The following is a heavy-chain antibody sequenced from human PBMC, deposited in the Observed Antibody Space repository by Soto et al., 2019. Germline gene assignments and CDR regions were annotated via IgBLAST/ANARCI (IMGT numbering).Heavy chain of an antibody. CDR1: GFTFSSYA. Sequence: QVQLVESGGGVVQAGTSLRLSCAASGFTFSSYAMHWVRQAPGKGLERVALISYDGSNEYYADSVKGRFTISRDNSKSTLYLQMNSLRVEDTAVYYCASPPVEQWLSQWGQGTQVTVSS. J-gene: IGHJ4*02. CDR2: ISYDGSNE. CDR3: ASPPVEQWLSQ. V-gene: IGHV3-30-3*01. D-gene: IGHD6-19*01.